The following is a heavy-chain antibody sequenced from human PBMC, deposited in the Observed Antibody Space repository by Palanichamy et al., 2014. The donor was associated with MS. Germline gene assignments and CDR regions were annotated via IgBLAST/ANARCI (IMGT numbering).Heavy chain of an antibody. CDR2: ISNDRSNE. J-gene: IGHJ4*02. D-gene: IGHD5-24*01. V-gene: IGHV3-30*04. Sequence: QVQMVEVWGRRGPAWRSLRLSCAVSGFTFNNYAMHWVRQAPGKGLDWVTIISNDRSNEYYADSVKGRFTISRDNSKNTLYLQVNSLGAEDTAVYYCARASRWLHLGGLDLWGQGTLVTVSS. CDR1: GFTFNNYA. CDR3: ARASRWLHLGGLDL.